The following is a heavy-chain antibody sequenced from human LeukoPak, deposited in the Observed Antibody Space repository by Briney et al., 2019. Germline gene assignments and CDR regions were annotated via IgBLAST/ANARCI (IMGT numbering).Heavy chain of an antibody. CDR3: AKDAHPRIVVVPDYFDY. V-gene: IGHV3-30*18. CDR2: ISYDGSNK. D-gene: IGHD3-22*01. J-gene: IGHJ4*02. Sequence: GGSLRLSCAASGFTFSSYGMHWVRQAPGKGLEWVAVISYDGSNKYYADSVKGRFTISRDNSKNTLYLQMNSLRAEDTAVYYCAKDAHPRIVVVPDYFDYWGQGTLVTVSS. CDR1: GFTFSSYG.